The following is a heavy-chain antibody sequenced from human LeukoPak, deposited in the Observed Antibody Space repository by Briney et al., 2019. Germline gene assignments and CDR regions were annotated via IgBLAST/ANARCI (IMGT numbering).Heavy chain of an antibody. D-gene: IGHD4-11*01. CDR1: GASISSSSYY. V-gene: IGHV4-61*01. CDR2: IYYSGST. J-gene: IGHJ4*02. CDR3: AREGVTKYYFDY. Sequence: SETLSLTCTVSGASISSSSYYWGWIRQPPGKGLEWIGYIYYSGSTDYNPSLKSRVTISVDTSKNQFSLRLSSVTAADTAVYYCAREGVTKYYFDYWGQGTLVTVSS.